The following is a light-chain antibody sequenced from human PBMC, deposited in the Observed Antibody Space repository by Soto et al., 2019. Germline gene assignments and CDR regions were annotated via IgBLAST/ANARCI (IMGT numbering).Light chain of an antibody. Sequence: EIVLTQSPGTLSLSPGERATLSCRVSQTVTGDYLAWYQQRPGQAPRLLIYGASIRATGLPDRFSGSASGTDFTLTVSRLEPEDFAMYYCQHYDASVFTFGPGTKVEI. V-gene: IGKV3-20*01. CDR1: QTVTGDY. CDR2: GAS. J-gene: IGKJ3*01. CDR3: QHYDASVFT.